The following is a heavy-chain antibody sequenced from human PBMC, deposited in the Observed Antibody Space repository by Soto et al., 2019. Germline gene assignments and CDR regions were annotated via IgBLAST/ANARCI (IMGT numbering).Heavy chain of an antibody. D-gene: IGHD4-17*01. Sequence: QPGESLRLSSEASGFTFSSNPRHWVRQAPGKGLEWGAVISDDGSKKYNADTEKGRKTIYINNSKNTLYLQMNSLRAEDTAVYYCAKDRKFTVTTGNMDVWGKGT. CDR2: ISDDGSKK. V-gene: IGHV3-30*04. CDR3: AKDRKFTVTTGNMDV. J-gene: IGHJ6*03. CDR1: GFTFSSNP.